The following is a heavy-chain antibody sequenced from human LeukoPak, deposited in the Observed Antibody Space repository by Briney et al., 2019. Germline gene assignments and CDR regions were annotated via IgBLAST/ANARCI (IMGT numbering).Heavy chain of an antibody. CDR3: AKGGYSSSGRRAFDI. Sequence: PSETLSLTCTVSGGSISSSSYYWGWIRQPPGKGLEWIGSIYYSGSTYYNPSLKSRVTISVDTSKNQFSLKLSSVTAADTAVYYCAKGGYSSSGRRAFDIWGQGTMVTVSS. D-gene: IGHD6-6*01. CDR1: GGSISSSSYY. V-gene: IGHV4-39*01. J-gene: IGHJ3*02. CDR2: IYYSGST.